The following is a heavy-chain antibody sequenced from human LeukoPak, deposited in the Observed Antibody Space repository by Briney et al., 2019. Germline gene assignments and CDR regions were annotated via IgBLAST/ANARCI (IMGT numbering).Heavy chain of an antibody. Sequence: GGSLILSCAASGFTFSNYGMHWVRQAPGKGLEWVSGISGSGGSTYYADSVKGRFTISRDNSKNTLYLQMNSLRAEDSAVYYCAKCNSLQVNYFDYWGQGTLVTVSS. V-gene: IGHV3-23*01. J-gene: IGHJ4*02. CDR1: GFTFSNYG. CDR2: ISGSGGST. D-gene: IGHD5-24*01. CDR3: AKCNSLQVNYFDY.